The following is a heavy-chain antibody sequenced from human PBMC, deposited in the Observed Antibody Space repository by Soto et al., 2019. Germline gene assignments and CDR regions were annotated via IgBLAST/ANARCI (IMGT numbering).Heavy chain of an antibody. CDR1: GGSISSGGYS. J-gene: IGHJ4*02. CDR2: IYHSGST. V-gene: IGHV4-30-2*01. CDR3: ASCTVYSSSSFLCLGFDY. Sequence: LVNPTQTLTLTCTFSGGSISSGGYSWSWIRQPPGKGLEWIGYIYHSGSTYYNPSLKSRVTISVDRSKNQFSLKLSSVTAADTAVYYCASCTVYSSSSFLCLGFDYWGQGTLVTVSS. D-gene: IGHD6-6*01.